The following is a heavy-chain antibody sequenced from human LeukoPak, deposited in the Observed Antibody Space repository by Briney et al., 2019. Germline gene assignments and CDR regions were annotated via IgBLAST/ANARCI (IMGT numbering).Heavy chain of an antibody. J-gene: IGHJ6*03. CDR1: GFSFSNYG. CDR3: ARDFYDFWRNYYYYYMDV. CDR2: IGYDGNKK. Sequence: GGSVRLFCAGSGFSFSNYGIHWVRQAPGKGLEWVAFIGYDGNKKYYEDSVKGRFTISRDNSKNTLYLQMNSLRAEDTAVYYCARDFYDFWRNYYYYYMDVWGKGTTVTVSS. D-gene: IGHD3-3*01. V-gene: IGHV3-30*02.